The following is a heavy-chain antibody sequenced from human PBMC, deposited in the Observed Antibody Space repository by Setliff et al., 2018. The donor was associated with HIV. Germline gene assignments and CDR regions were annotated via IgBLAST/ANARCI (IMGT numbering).Heavy chain of an antibody. D-gene: IGHD4-4*01. CDR1: GGPSTDHY. CDR2: IHHTGYI. J-gene: IGHJ4*02. CDR3: AAFFVTPMTTQDF. Sequence: SETLSLTCAVYGGPSTDHYWNWIRQSPGMGLEWIAEIHHTGYINYNPSLRSRVSVSRDMSSNQFSLRLSSVTAADAAVYYCAAFFVTPMTTQDFWGQGALVTVS. V-gene: IGHV4-34*01.